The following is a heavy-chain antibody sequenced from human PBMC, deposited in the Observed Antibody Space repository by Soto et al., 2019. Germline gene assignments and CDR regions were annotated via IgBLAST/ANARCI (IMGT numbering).Heavy chain of an antibody. V-gene: IGHV4-39*01. D-gene: IGHD3-9*01. Sequence: SETLSLTCSVSGDSINSDKYYWGWIRQPPGKGLEWIGSIYFRGNTCYNPSLQTRVTISLDKSKSQFSLKLNSVTAADSAVYFCARLEGLATISYYFDFWGQGALVTVSS. CDR2: IYFRGNT. CDR1: GDSINSDKYY. J-gene: IGHJ4*02. CDR3: ARLEGLATISYYFDF.